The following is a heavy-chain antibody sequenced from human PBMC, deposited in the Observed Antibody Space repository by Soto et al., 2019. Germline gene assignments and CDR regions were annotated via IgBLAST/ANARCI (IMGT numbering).Heavy chain of an antibody. Sequence: PSETLSLTCTVSGGSISSSSYYWGWIRQPPGKGLEWIGSIYYSGSTYYNPSLKSRVTISVDTSKNQFSLKLSSVTAADTAVYYCARLFPLRYFDWLSTPWLDPWGQGTLVTVSS. J-gene: IGHJ5*02. CDR1: GGSISSSSYY. V-gene: IGHV4-39*01. CDR2: IYYSGST. D-gene: IGHD3-9*01. CDR3: ARLFPLRYFDWLSTPWLDP.